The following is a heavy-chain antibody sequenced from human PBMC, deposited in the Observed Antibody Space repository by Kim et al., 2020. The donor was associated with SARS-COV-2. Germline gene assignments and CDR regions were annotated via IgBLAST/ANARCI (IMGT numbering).Heavy chain of an antibody. CDR1: GFTFSSYS. V-gene: IGHV3-21*01. Sequence: GGSLRLSCAASGFTFSSYSMNWVRQAPGKGLEWVSSISSSSSYIYYADSVKGRFTISRDNAKNSLYLQMNSLRAEDTAVYYCARDQTTGGFSYGYNSGYYFDYWGQGTLVTVSS. J-gene: IGHJ4*02. D-gene: IGHD5-18*01. CDR2: ISSSSSYI. CDR3: ARDQTTGGFSYGYNSGYYFDY.